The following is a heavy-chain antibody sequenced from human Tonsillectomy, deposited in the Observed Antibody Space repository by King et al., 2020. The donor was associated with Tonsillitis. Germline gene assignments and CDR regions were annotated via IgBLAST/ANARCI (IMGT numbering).Heavy chain of an antibody. D-gene: IGHD3-10*01. Sequence: QLVQSGAEVKKPGSSVKVSCKASGGTFSSYAISWVRQAPGQGLEWMGRIIPILGIANYAQKFQGRVTITADKSTSTAYMELSSLRSEDTAVYYCARVGDGSGSGYYFDYWGQGTLVTVSS. CDR1: GGTFSSYA. CDR2: IIPILGIA. CDR3: ARVGDGSGSGYYFDY. J-gene: IGHJ4*02. V-gene: IGHV1-69*04.